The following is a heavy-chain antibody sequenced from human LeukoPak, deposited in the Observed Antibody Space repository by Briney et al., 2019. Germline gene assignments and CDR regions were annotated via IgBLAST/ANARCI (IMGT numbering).Heavy chain of an antibody. V-gene: IGHV3-11*03. CDR2: ISSSSSYK. D-gene: IGHD3-22*01. CDR3: ARVYYDSSGYYYIFDY. J-gene: IGHJ4*02. CDR1: GFTFSDYY. Sequence: GESLTLACAASGFTFSDYYMSWIRQAPGKGLEWVAYISSSSSYKNYADSVKGRSTIFRDTDKQSLHLQMNSLRAEDTAVYYCARVYYDSSGYYYIFDYWGQGTLVTVSS.